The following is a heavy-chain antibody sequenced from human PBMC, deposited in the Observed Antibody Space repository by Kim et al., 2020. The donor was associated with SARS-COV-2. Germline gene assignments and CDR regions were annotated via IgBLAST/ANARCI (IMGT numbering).Heavy chain of an antibody. V-gene: IGHV3-15*01. J-gene: IGHJ4*02. CDR3: TTDISKA. D-gene: IGHD4-4*01. CDR2: DGETT. Sequence: DGETTDYAAPVKGRFTISRDDSLNTLYLQMNSLKTEDTAVYYCTTDISKAWGQGTLVTVSS.